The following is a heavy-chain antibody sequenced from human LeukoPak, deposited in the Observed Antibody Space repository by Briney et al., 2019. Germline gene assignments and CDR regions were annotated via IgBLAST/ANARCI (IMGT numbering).Heavy chain of an antibody. D-gene: IGHD1-1*01. Sequence: SGTLSLTCTVSGGSISSSNYYWGWIRQPPGKGLEWIGSVYYSGSTYYNPSLKSRVTISVDSSKNQFSLKLSSVTAADTAVYYCARGPGDNDPFDYWGQGTLVTVSS. J-gene: IGHJ4*02. CDR2: VYYSGST. V-gene: IGHV4-39*07. CDR3: ARGPGDNDPFDY. CDR1: GGSISSSNYY.